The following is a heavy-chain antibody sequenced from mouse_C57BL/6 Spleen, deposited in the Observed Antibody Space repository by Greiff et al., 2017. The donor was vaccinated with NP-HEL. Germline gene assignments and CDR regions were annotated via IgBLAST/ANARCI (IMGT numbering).Heavy chain of an antibody. V-gene: IGHV14-4*01. CDR3: TTPYDYEAMDY. J-gene: IGHJ4*01. D-gene: IGHD2-10*02. CDR2: IDPENGDT. CDR1: GFNIKDDY. Sequence: VQLKQSGAELVRPGASVKLSCTASGFNIKDDYMHWVKQRPEQGLEWIGWIDPENGDTEYASKFQGKATITADTSSNTAYLQLSSLTSEDTAVYYCTTPYDYEAMDYWGQGTSVTVSS.